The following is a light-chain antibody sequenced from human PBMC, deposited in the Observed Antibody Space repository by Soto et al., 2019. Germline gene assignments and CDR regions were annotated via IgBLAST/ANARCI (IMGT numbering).Light chain of an antibody. V-gene: IGLV2-8*01. J-gene: IGLJ1*01. CDR1: STDVGGYNY. CDR2: EVS. CDR3: SSYAGNNIHYV. Sequence: QSVLTQPPSASGSAGQSVTISCTGTSTDVGGYNYVSWYQQHPGKAPKLMIYEVSKRPSGVPDRFSGSKSGNTASLTVSGFQAEDEADYYCSSYAGNNIHYVFGTGTKVTVL.